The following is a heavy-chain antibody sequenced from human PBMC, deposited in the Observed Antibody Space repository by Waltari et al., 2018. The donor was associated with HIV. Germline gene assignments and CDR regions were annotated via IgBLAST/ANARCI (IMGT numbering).Heavy chain of an antibody. V-gene: IGHV3-48*03. CDR3: ATSRWLQYFQH. CDR1: GFTFSSYE. CDR2: INSSGSTI. D-gene: IGHD5-12*01. Sequence: EVQLVESGGGLVQPGGSLRLSCVASGFTFSSYEMNWVHQAPGKGLGWVSYINSSGSTIYYADSVKGRFTISRDNAKNSLYLQMNSLRAEDTAVYYCATSRWLQYFQHWGQGTLVTVSS. J-gene: IGHJ1*01.